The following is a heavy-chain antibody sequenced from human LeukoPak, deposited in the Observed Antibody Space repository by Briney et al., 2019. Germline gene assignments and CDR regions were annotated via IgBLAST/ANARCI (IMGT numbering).Heavy chain of an antibody. Sequence: SVKVSCKASGGTFSSYAISWVRQAPGQGLEWMGGIIPIFGTANYAQKFQGRVTITTDESTSTAYMELSSLRSEDTAVYYCASHSSSSKSQVAYDWFDPWGQGTLVTVSS. D-gene: IGHD6-6*01. J-gene: IGHJ5*02. CDR1: GGTFSSYA. CDR2: IIPIFGTA. V-gene: IGHV1-69*05. CDR3: ASHSSSSKSQVAYDWFDP.